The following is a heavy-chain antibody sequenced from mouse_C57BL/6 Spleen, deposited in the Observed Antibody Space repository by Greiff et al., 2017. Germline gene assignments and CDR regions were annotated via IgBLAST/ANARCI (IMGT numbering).Heavy chain of an antibody. CDR3: ARGHDSNYDY. V-gene: IGHV2-2*01. D-gene: IGHD2-4*01. CDR2: IWSGGGT. J-gene: IGHJ2*01. CDR1: GFSLTSYG. Sequence: QVQLKQSGPGLVQPSPSLSITCTVSGFSLTSYGVHWVRQSPGKGLEWLGVIWSGGGTDYNAAFISRLSISKDNSKSQVFFQMNSLQADDTAIYYCARGHDSNYDYWGQGTTLTVSS.